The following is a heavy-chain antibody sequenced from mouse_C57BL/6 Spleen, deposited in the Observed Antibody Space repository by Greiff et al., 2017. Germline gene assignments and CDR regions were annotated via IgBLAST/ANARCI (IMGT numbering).Heavy chain of an antibody. CDR3: ARDNDFNFDY. J-gene: IGHJ2*01. CDR2: ISYDGSN. Sequence: EVKLQASGPGLVKPSQSLSLTCSVTGYSITSGYYWNWIRQFPGNKLEWMGYISYDGSNNYNPSLKNRISITRDTSKNQFFLKLNSVTTEDTATYYCARDNDFNFDYWGQGTTLTVSS. CDR1: GYSITSGYY. V-gene: IGHV3-6*01. D-gene: IGHD2-4*01.